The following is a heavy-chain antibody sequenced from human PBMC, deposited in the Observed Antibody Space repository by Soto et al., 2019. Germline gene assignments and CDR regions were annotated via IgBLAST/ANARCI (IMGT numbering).Heavy chain of an antibody. J-gene: IGHJ6*02. V-gene: IGHV1-69*01. CDR3: AGGKKTIVVGLNREYYGMDV. D-gene: IGHD2-2*01. CDR2: IIPIFGTA. Sequence: QVQLVQSGAEVKKPGSSVKVSCKASGGPFSSYAISWVRQAPGQGLEWMGGIIPIFGTANYAQKFQGRVTITADESRSTAYMELSSLRSEDTAVYYCAGGKKTIVVGLNREYYGMDVWGQGTTVTVSS. CDR1: GGPFSSYA.